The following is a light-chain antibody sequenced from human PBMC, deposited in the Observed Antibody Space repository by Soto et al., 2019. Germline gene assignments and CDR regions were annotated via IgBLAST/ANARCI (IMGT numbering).Light chain of an antibody. Sequence: SVVTQPASVSGSPGQSITISCTGTSSDVGGYKYVSWYQQHPDKAPKLIIYDVTNRPSGISNRFSGSKSGNTASLTISGLRAEDEADYYCSSYTSSSSYVFGTGTKVPV. CDR1: SSDVGGYKY. CDR2: DVT. J-gene: IGLJ1*01. V-gene: IGLV2-14*01. CDR3: SSYTSSSSYV.